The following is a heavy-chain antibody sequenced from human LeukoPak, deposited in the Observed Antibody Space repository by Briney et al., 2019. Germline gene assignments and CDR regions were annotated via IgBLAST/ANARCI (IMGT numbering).Heavy chain of an antibody. V-gene: IGHV3-23*01. J-gene: IGHJ4*02. CDR2: ISGSGSGGST. D-gene: IGHD6-13*01. CDR1: GFTFSSSA. CDR3: ARDRGSSWYVDY. Sequence: GGSLRLSCAASGFTFSSSAMSWVRQAPGKGLEWVSNISGSGSGGSTYYADSVKGRFTISRDNSKNTLYLQMNSLRAEDTAVYYCARDRGSSWYVDYWGQGTLVTVSS.